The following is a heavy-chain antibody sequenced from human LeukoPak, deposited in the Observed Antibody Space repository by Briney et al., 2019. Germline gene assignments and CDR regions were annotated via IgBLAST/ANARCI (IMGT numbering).Heavy chain of an antibody. CDR1: GFTFSSYG. CDR3: ARARYCSSTSCLRGSLYWFDP. Sequence: GGSLRLSCAASGFTFSSYGMHWVRQAPGKGLEWVAVIWYDGSNKYYADSVKGRFTISGDNSKNTLYLQMNSLRAEDTAVYYCARARYCSSTSCLRGSLYWFDPWGQGTLVTVSS. J-gene: IGHJ5*02. D-gene: IGHD2-2*01. V-gene: IGHV3-33*01. CDR2: IWYDGSNK.